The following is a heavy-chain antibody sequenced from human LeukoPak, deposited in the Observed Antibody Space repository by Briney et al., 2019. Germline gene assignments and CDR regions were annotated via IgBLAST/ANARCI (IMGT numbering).Heavy chain of an antibody. CDR2: ISGSGGST. CDR3: AKDVRPAQNYFDY. CDR1: GFTFDDYA. Sequence: PGGSLRLSCAASGFTFDDYAMSWVRQAPGKGLEWVSAISGSGGSTYYADSVKGRFTISRDNSKNTLYLQMNSLRAEDTAVYYCAKDVRPAQNYFDYWGQGTLVTVSS. V-gene: IGHV3-23*01. J-gene: IGHJ4*02.